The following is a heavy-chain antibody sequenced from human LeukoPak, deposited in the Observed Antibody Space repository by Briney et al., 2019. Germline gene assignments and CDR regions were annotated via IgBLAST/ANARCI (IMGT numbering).Heavy chain of an antibody. CDR2: MNPNSGNT. J-gene: IGHJ6*03. CDR1: GYTFTSYD. Sequence: ASVKVSCKASGYTFTSYDINWVRQAPGQGLEWTGWMNPNSGNTGYAQKFQGRVTMTKNTSITTAYMELSSLRSEDTAVYYCARALSWTTNSYYYMDVWGKGTTVTVSS. CDR3: ARALSWTTNSYYYMDV. V-gene: IGHV1-8*01. D-gene: IGHD1-26*01.